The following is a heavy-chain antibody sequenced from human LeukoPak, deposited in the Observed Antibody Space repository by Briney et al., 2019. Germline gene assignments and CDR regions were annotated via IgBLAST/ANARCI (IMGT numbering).Heavy chain of an antibody. D-gene: IGHD6-6*01. Sequence: ASVKVSCKASGYTFTGYYMHWVRQAPGQGLEWMGWINPNSGGTNYARKFQGRVTMTRDTSISTAYMELSRLRSDDTAVYYCARGAVKQLVSRWFDPWGQGTLVTVSS. J-gene: IGHJ5*02. CDR2: INPNSGGT. CDR1: GYTFTGYY. CDR3: ARGAVKQLVSRWFDP. V-gene: IGHV1-2*02.